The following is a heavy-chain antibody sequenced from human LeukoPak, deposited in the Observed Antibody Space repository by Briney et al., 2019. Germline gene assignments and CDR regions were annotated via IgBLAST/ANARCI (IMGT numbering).Heavy chain of an antibody. J-gene: IGHJ6*03. CDR1: GFTFSNYD. CDR2: IGNAGDK. CDR3: ARASRDKTVDSTTYYYYYMDV. V-gene: IGHV3-13*01. D-gene: IGHD5-12*01. Sequence: AGGSLRLSCAASGFTFSNYDMHWVRQGSGGGLEWISGIGNAGDKYYSGSVKGRFTTSRDNAKNSLYLQMNSLRAEDTAVYYCARASRDKTVDSTTYYYYYMDVWGKGTTVTVSS.